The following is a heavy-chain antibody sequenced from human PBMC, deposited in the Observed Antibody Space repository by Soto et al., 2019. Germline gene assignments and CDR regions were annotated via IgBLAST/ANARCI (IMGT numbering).Heavy chain of an antibody. CDR3: ANTVLPMVGGIYYSAV. V-gene: IGHV1-46*03. D-gene: IGHD3-10*01. CDR2: INPSGGST. J-gene: IGHJ6*03. Sequence: ASVNVSCKASGYTFTIYYMHWVRQAPGQGLEWMGIINPSGGSTSYAQKFQGRVTMTRDTSTSTVYMELSSLRSEDTAVFYCANTVLPMVGGIYYSAVWGKGTTVTV. CDR1: GYTFTIYY.